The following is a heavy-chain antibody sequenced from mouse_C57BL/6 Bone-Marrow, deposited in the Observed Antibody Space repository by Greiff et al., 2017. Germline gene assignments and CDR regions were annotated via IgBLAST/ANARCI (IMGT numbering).Heavy chain of an antibody. CDR2: IDPSDSYT. V-gene: IGHV1-50*01. Sequence: QVQLQQPGAELVKPGASVKLSCKASGYTFTSYWMQWVKQRPGQGLEWIGEIDPSDSYTNYNQKFKGKATLTVDTSSSTAYMQLSSLTSEDSAVYYCATGGGHFDYWGQGTTLTVSS. CDR3: ATGGGHFDY. CDR1: GYTFTSYW. J-gene: IGHJ2*01.